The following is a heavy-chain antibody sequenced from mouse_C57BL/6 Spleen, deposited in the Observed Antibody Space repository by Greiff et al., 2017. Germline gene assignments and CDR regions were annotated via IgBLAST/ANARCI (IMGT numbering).Heavy chain of an antibody. Sequence: EVQLQQSGPELVKPGASVKISCKASGYTFTDYYMNWVKQSHGKSLEWIGDINPNNGGTSYNQKFKGKATLTVDKSSSTAYMELRSLTSEDSAVYYCARGGVWSWFAYGGQGTLVTVSA. V-gene: IGHV1-26*01. CDR3: ARGGVWSWFAY. D-gene: IGHD2-10*02. J-gene: IGHJ3*01. CDR1: GYTFTDYY. CDR2: INPNNGGT.